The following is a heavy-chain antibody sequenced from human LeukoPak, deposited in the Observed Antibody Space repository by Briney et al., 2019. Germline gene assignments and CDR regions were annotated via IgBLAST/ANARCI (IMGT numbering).Heavy chain of an antibody. CDR1: GFTFTSST. V-gene: IGHV1-58*01. J-gene: IGHJ4*02. CDR3: ATDFRGGIKGYYAL. D-gene: IGHD3-10*01. CDR2: TVVGGGDT. Sequence: ASVKVSCKASGFTFTSSTVQWMRQARGQRLDWIGWTVVGGGDTKYAQKFQERVTITRDMSTSTAYMELSSLRSEDTAVYYCATDFRGGIKGYYALWGQGTLVTVSS.